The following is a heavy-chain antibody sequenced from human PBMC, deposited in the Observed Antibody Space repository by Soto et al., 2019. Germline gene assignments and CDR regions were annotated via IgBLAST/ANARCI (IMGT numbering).Heavy chain of an antibody. V-gene: IGHV4-30-4*08. CDR2: IFYSGTA. D-gene: IGHD3-10*01. CDR3: ARTDYGTAYFDP. CDR1: GDSLSSGNHY. Sequence: TLSLTCTVSGDSLSSGNHYWSWIRQPPGKGLEWIGYIFYSGTAYYNPSLKSRLTISVDTSKNQFSLKLSSVTAADTAVYYCARTDYGTAYFDPWGQGSLVTVSS. J-gene: IGHJ5*02.